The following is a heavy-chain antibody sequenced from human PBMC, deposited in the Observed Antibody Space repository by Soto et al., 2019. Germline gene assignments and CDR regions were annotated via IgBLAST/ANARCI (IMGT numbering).Heavy chain of an antibody. D-gene: IGHD3-22*01. CDR2: ISSTGLYT. Sequence: PGGSLRLSCAASGFSFTTYGMSWVRQAPGKGLEWVSDISSTGLYTYLADSVKGRFTISRDNSKNTLYLQMSSLRVDDTAVYFCTKSWLFEKNWFDPWGQGTLVTVSS. V-gene: IGHV3-23*01. J-gene: IGHJ5*02. CDR3: TKSWLFEKNWFDP. CDR1: GFSFTTYG.